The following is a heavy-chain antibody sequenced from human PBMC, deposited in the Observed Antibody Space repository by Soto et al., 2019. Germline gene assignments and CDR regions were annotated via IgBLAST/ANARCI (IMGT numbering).Heavy chain of an antibody. CDR2: IKQDGSEK. CDR1: GFTFRSYW. D-gene: IGHD1-20*01. CDR3: ATYPYNWNGYSYGMDV. V-gene: IGHV3-7*02. Sequence: EVQLVESGVGLVQPGGSLRLSCAASGFTFRSYWMIWVRQAPGKGLEWVPNIKQDGSEKYYGDSVKGRFTISIDNAKNPLYLQMNILRAEDTAVYYCATYPYNWNGYSYGMDVWGPGTTVTVSS. J-gene: IGHJ6*02.